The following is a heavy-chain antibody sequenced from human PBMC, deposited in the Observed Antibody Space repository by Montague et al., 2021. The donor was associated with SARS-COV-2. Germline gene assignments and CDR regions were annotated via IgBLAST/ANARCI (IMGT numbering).Heavy chain of an antibody. CDR3: AKVAGSHDTFDI. CDR2: IYHSGST. Sequence: SETLSLTCTVSGYSISTGYYWGWIRQPPGKGLEWIGTIYHSGSTYFNPSLKSRVTISVDTSKNQFSLNLSSVTAAGTAVYYCAKVAGSHDTFDIWGRGTMATVSS. CDR1: GYSISTGYY. D-gene: IGHD6-19*01. V-gene: IGHV4-38-2*02. J-gene: IGHJ3*02.